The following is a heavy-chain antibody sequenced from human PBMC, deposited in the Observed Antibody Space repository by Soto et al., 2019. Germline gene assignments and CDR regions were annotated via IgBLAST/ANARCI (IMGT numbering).Heavy chain of an antibody. CDR2: IKQDGSDK. J-gene: IGHJ3*01. Sequence: PGGSLRLSCADSGFTFSSYWMSWVRQAPGKGLEWVANIKQDGSDKYYVDSVKGRFTISRDNAKNSLYLQMNSLRAEDTAVYYCARDQLYYNDISGRPLNAFDVWGQGTMVTVSS. CDR1: GFTFSSYW. V-gene: IGHV3-7*01. CDR3: ARDQLYYNDISGRPLNAFDV. D-gene: IGHD3-22*01.